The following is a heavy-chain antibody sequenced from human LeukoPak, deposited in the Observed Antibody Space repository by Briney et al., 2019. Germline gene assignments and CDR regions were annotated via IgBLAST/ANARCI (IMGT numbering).Heavy chain of an antibody. CDR2: TVGGGSPNT. V-gene: IGHV3-23*01. Sequence: GGSLRLSCAASGFYFANYAMSWVRQAPGKGLEWVSATVGGGSPNTYHADSVKGRFTISRDNSKNTLFLQMNSLRAEDTAICYCTKAPIVSCSGAFCYPFDSWGQGTLVTVSS. CDR3: TKAPIVSCSGAFCYPFDS. D-gene: IGHD2-15*01. CDR1: GFYFANYA. J-gene: IGHJ4*02.